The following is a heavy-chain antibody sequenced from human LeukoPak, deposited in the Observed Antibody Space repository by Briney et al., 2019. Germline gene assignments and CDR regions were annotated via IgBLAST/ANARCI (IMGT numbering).Heavy chain of an antibody. D-gene: IGHD3-10*01. V-gene: IGHV3-21*01. Sequence: GGSLRLSCAASGFTFSSYSMNWVRQAPGKGLEWVSSISTSSSYIYYADPVKGRFTISRDNAKNSLYLQMNSLRAEDTAVYYCARGLWFGELGYDYWGQGTLVTVSS. J-gene: IGHJ4*02. CDR1: GFTFSSYS. CDR3: ARGLWFGELGYDY. CDR2: ISTSSSYI.